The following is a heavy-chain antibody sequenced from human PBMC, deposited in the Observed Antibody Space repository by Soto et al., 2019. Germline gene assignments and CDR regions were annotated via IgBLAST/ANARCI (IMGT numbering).Heavy chain of an antibody. V-gene: IGHV1-18*01. Sequence: QVQLVQSGVEVKKPGASVKVSCKASGYTFTTYGITWVRQAPGQGLEWMGWISAYNGNTNYAQNLQGRGTMTTDTAASKAYMELRSLRSDDTALYSCARNVLGDGGNPLYYYGMDVLGQGTTVIVAS. CDR2: ISAYNGNT. D-gene: IGHD2-15*01. CDR3: ARNVLGDGGNPLYYYGMDV. J-gene: IGHJ6*02. CDR1: GYTFTTYG.